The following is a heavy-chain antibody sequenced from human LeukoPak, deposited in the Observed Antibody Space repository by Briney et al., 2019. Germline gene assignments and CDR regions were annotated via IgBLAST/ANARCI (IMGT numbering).Heavy chain of an antibody. D-gene: IGHD4-17*01. CDR3: ARATVTRSAFDI. V-gene: IGHV1-2*04. J-gene: IGHJ3*02. Sequence: SVQVSFKASGYTFTGYYMHWVRQAPGQGLEWMGWINPNSGGTNYAQKFQGWVIMTRDTSISTAYMELSRLRSDDTAVYYCARATVTRSAFDIWGQGTMVTVSS. CDR2: INPNSGGT. CDR1: GYTFTGYY.